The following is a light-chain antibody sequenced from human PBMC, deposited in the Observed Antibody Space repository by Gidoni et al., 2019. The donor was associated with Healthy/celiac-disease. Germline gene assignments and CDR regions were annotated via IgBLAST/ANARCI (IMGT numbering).Light chain of an antibody. Sequence: EIALTQSPATLSLSPGERATLACRASQSISSSYLAWYQQKPGQAPRLLIYGASSRATGIPDRLSCSGSGTDFTLTISRLEPEDFAVYYCQQYGSSPRYTFGQGTKLEIK. CDR2: GAS. CDR3: QQYGSSPRYT. J-gene: IGKJ2*01. V-gene: IGKV3-20*01. CDR1: QSISSSY.